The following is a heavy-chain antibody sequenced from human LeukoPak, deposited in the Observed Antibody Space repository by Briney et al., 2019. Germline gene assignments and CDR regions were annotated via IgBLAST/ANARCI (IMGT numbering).Heavy chain of an antibody. J-gene: IGHJ4*02. CDR1: GGSINSYY. D-gene: IGHD3-10*01. CDR2: IHYSGDT. CDR3: AGVRGIGEVMFDY. V-gene: IGHV4-59*08. Sequence: PSETLSLTCIVSGGSINSYYWNWIRQPPGKGLEWIGYIHYSGDTKYNPSLKSRVTISLDTSKNRFSLNLSSVTAADTAVYYCAGVRGIGEVMFDYWGQGILVTVSS.